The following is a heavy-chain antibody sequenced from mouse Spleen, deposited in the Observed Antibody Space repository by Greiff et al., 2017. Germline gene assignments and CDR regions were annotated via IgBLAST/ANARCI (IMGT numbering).Heavy chain of an antibody. J-gene: IGHJ1*03. CDR3: ARGGSSYGYFDG. V-gene: IGHV1-69*01. D-gene: IGHD1-1*01. CDR1: GYTFTSYW. Sequence: QVQLQQPGAELVMPGASVKLSCKASGYTFTSYWMHWVKQRPGQGLEWIGEIDPSDSYTNYNQKFKGKATLTVDKSSSTAYMQLSSLTSEDSAVYYCARGGSSYGYFDGWGTGTTVTVSS. CDR2: IDPSDSYT.